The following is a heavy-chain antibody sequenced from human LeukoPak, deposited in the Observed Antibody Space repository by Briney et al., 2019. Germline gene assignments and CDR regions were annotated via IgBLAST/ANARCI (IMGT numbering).Heavy chain of an antibody. V-gene: IGHV3-48*03. CDR2: ISSSGSAI. D-gene: IGHD6-19*01. J-gene: IGHJ4*02. CDR1: GFTFSSYE. CDR3: ARDRSPTHYSSGWLDY. Sequence: GGSLRLSCAASGFTFSSYEMNWVRQAPGKGLEWVSFISSSGSAIHYADSVRGRFTISRDNAKNSLYLQMSRLRAEDTAVYYCARDRSPTHYSSGWLDYWGQGSLVTVSS.